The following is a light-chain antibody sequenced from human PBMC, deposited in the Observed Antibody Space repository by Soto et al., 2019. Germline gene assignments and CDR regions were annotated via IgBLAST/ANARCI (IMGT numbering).Light chain of an antibody. Sequence: DIQMTQSPSSVSASVGDRVTITFRASQAIDSWLAWYQQKPGEAPKLLIFTGSLLHSGVPPRFSGSGSGTDFTLTISSLQPEDFATYYCLQANSFPLTFGGGTKVDIK. J-gene: IGKJ4*01. CDR2: TGS. CDR1: QAIDSW. V-gene: IGKV1-12*01. CDR3: LQANSFPLT.